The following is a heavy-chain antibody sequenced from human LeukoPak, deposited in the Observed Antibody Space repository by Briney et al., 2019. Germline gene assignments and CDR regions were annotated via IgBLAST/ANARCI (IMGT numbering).Heavy chain of an antibody. J-gene: IGHJ4*02. CDR3: ARISSPNGSGSYFDDY. D-gene: IGHD3-10*01. V-gene: IGHV4-4*02. CDR1: GGSISSSNW. CDR2: IYHSGST. Sequence: SGTLSLTCAVSGGSISSSNWWSWVRQPPGKGLEWIGEIYHSGSTNYNPSLKSRVTISVDKSKNQFSLKLSSVTATDTAVYYCARISSPNGSGSYFDDYWGQGTLVTVSS.